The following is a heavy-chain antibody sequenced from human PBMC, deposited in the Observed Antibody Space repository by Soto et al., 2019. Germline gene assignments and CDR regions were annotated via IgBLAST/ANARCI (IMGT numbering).Heavy chain of an antibody. V-gene: IGHV4-31*03. J-gene: IGHJ4*02. CDR2: IYYGGRS. Sequence: QVQLQESGPGLVKPSQTLSLTCTVSGDSISNGGYYWSXIRLHPGKGLEWIGYIYYGGRSYYNPSLKSRITMSVDTSKNQISLNLSSVTAADTAIYYCAKMLNYWGQGALVTVSS. D-gene: IGHD2-8*01. CDR3: AKMLNY. CDR1: GDSISNGGYY.